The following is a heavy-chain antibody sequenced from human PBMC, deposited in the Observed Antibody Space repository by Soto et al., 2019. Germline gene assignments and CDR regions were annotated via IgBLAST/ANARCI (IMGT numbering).Heavy chain of an antibody. Sequence: QVQLVQSGAEVKKPGASVKVSCKASGYTFTSYDINWVRQATGQGLEWMGWMNPNSGNTGYAQKFKARITMTSNTSRSTAYMERSSLRSEGTAVYYCAAQSRRSYASLLWFGEYYGMDVWGQGTTVTVSS. J-gene: IGHJ6*02. CDR3: AAQSRRSYASLLWFGEYYGMDV. CDR1: GYTFTSYD. D-gene: IGHD3-10*01. CDR2: MNPNSGNT. V-gene: IGHV1-8*01.